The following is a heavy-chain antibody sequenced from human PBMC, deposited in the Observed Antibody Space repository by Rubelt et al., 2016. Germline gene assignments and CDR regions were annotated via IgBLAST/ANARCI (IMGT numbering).Heavy chain of an antibody. V-gene: IGHV1-18*01. J-gene: IGHJ3*02. CDR1: GYTFTSYG. D-gene: IGHD2-2*01. CDR3: ARGYCSSTRKLVCAFDI. Sequence: QVQLVQSGAEVKKPGASVKVSCKASGYTFTSYGISWVRQAPGQGLEWMGWSSAYNGNTGYAQKLQGRVTMTTDTSTSTVYMELRSLRSDDTAVYYCARGYCSSTRKLVCAFDIWGQGTMVTVSS. CDR2: SSAYNGNT.